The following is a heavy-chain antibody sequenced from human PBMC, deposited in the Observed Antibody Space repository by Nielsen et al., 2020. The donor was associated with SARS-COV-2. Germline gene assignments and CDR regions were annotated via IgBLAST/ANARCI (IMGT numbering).Heavy chain of an antibody. D-gene: IGHD2-2*01. CDR1: RYSFASYS. CDR3: ARSRGCSATSCFFDY. Sequence: ASVKVSCKASRYSFASYSMHWVRQAPGQRLEWMGWINAGNGNTRYSQKFRGRVTITRDTSASTAYMELSGLSSEDTAVYYCARSRGCSATSCFFDYWGQGALVTVSS. J-gene: IGHJ4*02. V-gene: IGHV1-3*01. CDR2: INAGNGNT.